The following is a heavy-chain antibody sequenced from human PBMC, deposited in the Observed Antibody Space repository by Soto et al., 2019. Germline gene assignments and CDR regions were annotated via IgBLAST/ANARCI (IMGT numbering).Heavy chain of an antibody. Sequence: GGSLRLSCAASGFTFTYGMHWVRQAPGKGLEWVAVIWYDRNNKYYADSVKGRFTISRDNPKNTLYLQMNSLRAEDTAVYYCARDSGRDYFDYWGQGTLVTAPQ. CDR2: IWYDRNNK. J-gene: IGHJ4*02. V-gene: IGHV3-33*01. CDR1: GFTFTYG. CDR3: ARDSGRDYFDY.